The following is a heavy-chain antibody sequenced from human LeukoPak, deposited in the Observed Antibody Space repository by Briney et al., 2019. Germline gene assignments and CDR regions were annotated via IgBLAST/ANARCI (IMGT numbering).Heavy chain of an antibody. J-gene: IGHJ4*02. V-gene: IGHV4-4*07. CDR2: IYTSGST. CDR1: GISISSSY. D-gene: IGHD6-19*01. Sequence: SETLSLTCTVSGISISSSYWSWIRQPAGKGLEWIGRIYTSGSTNYNPSLKSRVTMSVDTSKNQFSLRLTSVTAADTAVYYCARETYSIGWYVHYWGQGTLVTVSS. CDR3: ARETYSIGWYVHY.